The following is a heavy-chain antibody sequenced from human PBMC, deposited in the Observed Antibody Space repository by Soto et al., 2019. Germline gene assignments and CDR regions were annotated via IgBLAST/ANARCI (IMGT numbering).Heavy chain of an antibody. D-gene: IGHD6-13*01. CDR3: AKDRSSSWALDY. CDR2: ISYDGSNK. V-gene: IGHV3-30*18. Sequence: GGSLRLSCAASGFTFSRNGMHWVRQAPGKGLEWVAVISYDGSNKYYSDSVKGRFTISRDNSKNTLDLQMNSLRAEDTAVYYCAKDRSSSWALDYWGQGTLVTVSS. J-gene: IGHJ4*02. CDR1: GFTFSRNG.